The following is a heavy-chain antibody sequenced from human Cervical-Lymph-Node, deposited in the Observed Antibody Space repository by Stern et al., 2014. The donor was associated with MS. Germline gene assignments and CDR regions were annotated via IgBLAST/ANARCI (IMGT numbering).Heavy chain of an antibody. V-gene: IGHV4-34*01. J-gene: IGHJ5*02. CDR2: INHRGNT. D-gene: IGHD3-3*02. CDR1: GGSLSGYY. Sequence: QAQLQQWGAGLLKPSETLSRTCAVYGGSLSGYYWNWIRQPPGKGLEWIGEINHRGNTNYTPPLRGRVTMSVDTSKNQFSLKLNSVTAADTAIYYCARGPSINIFGVVTRGGFWFDPWGQGTLVTVSS. CDR3: ARGPSINIFGVVTRGGFWFDP.